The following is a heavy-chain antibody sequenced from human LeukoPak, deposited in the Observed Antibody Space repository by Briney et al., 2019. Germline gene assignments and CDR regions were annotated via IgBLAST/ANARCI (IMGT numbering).Heavy chain of an antibody. Sequence: ASVQFSCKASGYTFTNFGINWVRQAPGEGLEWMGWISAKSGDTKYAQNFLDRVTMTTDTSTNTAYMELRSLRSDDTAVYYCGRDFYDRSGYYPYWGQRTLVTVSS. V-gene: IGHV1-18*01. CDR3: GRDFYDRSGYYPY. CDR1: GYTFTNFG. CDR2: ISAKSGDT. J-gene: IGHJ4*02. D-gene: IGHD3-22*01.